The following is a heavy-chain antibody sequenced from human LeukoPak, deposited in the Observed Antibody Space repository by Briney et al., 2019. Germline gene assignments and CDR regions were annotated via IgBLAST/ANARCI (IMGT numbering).Heavy chain of an antibody. Sequence: GASVKVSCKASGYTFTSSDISWVRQAPGQGLEWMGWINPNSGGTNYAQKFQGRVTMTRDTSISTAYMELSRLRSDDTAVYYCARGGYSSGWYFDYWGQGTLVTVSS. J-gene: IGHJ4*02. CDR2: INPNSGGT. CDR1: GYTFTSSD. D-gene: IGHD6-19*01. CDR3: ARGGYSSGWYFDY. V-gene: IGHV1-2*02.